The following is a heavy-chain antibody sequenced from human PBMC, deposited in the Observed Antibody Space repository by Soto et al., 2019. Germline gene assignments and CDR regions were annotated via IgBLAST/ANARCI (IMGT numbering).Heavy chain of an antibody. Sequence: GGSLRLSCAASGFTFSSYWMHWVRQAPGKGLVWVSRINSDGSSTSYADSVKGRFTISRDNAKNTLYLQMNSLRAEDTAVYYCARDRERDYYYYYMDVWGKGTTVTVSS. CDR2: INSDGSST. CDR1: GFTFSSYW. V-gene: IGHV3-74*01. J-gene: IGHJ6*03. CDR3: ARDRERDYYYYYMDV.